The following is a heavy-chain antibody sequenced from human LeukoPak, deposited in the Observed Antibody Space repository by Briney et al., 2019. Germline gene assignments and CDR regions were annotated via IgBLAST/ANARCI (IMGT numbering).Heavy chain of an antibody. J-gene: IGHJ4*02. CDR3: ARDRTVLAVSATYY. Sequence: GGSLRLSCAASGFTFSSYAMHWVRQAPGKGLEWVAAISNDGNINYYADSVKGRFTASRDNSKDTLYLQMNSLRDEDTADYYCARDRTVLAVSATYYWGQGTLVTVSS. CDR2: ISNDGNIN. CDR1: GFTFSSYA. D-gene: IGHD2-8*02. V-gene: IGHV3-30*14.